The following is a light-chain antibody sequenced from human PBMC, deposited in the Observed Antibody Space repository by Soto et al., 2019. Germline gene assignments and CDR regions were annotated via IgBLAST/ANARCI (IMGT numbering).Light chain of an antibody. CDR2: EGS. Sequence: QSVLTQPASVSGSPGQSITISCTGTSSDVGIYNLVSWYQHHPGKAPKLMIYEGSNRPSGVSNRFSGSKSGNTASLTISGLQAEDEADYYCSSYTGSSPLYVFGTGTKVTVL. J-gene: IGLJ1*01. CDR3: SSYTGSSPLYV. CDR1: SSDVGIYNL. V-gene: IGLV2-14*02.